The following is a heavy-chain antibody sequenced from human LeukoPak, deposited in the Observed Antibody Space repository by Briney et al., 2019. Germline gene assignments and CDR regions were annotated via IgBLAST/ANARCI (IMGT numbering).Heavy chain of an antibody. V-gene: IGHV3-7*01. CDR3: ARDGYGVIGGNDY. CDR2: IKQDGSEK. Sequence: GGSLRLSCAASGFTFSSYAMSWVRQAPGKGLEWVANIKQDGSEKYYVDSVKGRFTISRDNAKNSLYLQMNSLRAEDTAVYYCARDGYGVIGGNDYWGQGTLVTVSS. J-gene: IGHJ4*02. CDR1: GFTFSSYA. D-gene: IGHD4-17*01.